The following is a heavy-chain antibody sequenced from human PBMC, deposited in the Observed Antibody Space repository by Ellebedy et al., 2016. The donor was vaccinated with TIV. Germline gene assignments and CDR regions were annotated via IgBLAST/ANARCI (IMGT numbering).Heavy chain of an antibody. J-gene: IGHJ5*02. CDR3: AKAPPGVVVVAAMRFDP. D-gene: IGHD2-15*01. Sequence: GGSLRLSXAASGFTFSSYGMHWVRQAPGKGLEWVAVISYDGSNKYYADSVKGRFTISRDNSKNTLYLQMNSLRAEDTAVYYCAKAPPGVVVVAAMRFDPWGQGTLVTVSS. CDR1: GFTFSSYG. CDR2: ISYDGSNK. V-gene: IGHV3-30*18.